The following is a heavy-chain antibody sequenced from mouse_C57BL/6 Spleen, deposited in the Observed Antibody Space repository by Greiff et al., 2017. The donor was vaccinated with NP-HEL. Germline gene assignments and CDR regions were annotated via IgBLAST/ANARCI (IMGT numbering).Heavy chain of an antibody. CDR1: GFTFSDYG. CDR3: ARKDYSNYVGYFDY. V-gene: IGHV5-17*01. CDR2: ISSGSSTI. J-gene: IGHJ2*01. Sequence: VQLQQSGGGLVKPGGSLKLSCAASGFTFSDYGMHWVRQAPEKGLEWVAYISSGSSTIYYADTVKGRFTISRDNAKNTLFLQMTSLRSEDTAMYYCARKDYSNYVGYFDYWGQGTTLTVSS. D-gene: IGHD2-5*01.